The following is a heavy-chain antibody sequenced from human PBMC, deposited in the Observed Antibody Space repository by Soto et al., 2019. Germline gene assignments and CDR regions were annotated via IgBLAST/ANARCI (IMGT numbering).Heavy chain of an antibody. Sequence: ASVKVSCKTSGYTFTSYGISWVRQAPGQGLEWMGWISAYNGNTNYAQKLQGRVTMTTDTSTSTAYMELRSLRSDDTAVYYCARDYGVSGDSTFDYWGQGTLVTVSS. J-gene: IGHJ4*02. D-gene: IGHD2-21*02. V-gene: IGHV1-18*01. CDR2: ISAYNGNT. CDR3: ARDYGVSGDSTFDY. CDR1: GYTFTSYG.